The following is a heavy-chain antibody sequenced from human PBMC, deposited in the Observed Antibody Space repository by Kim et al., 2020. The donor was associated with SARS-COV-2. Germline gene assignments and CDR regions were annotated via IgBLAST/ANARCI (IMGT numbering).Heavy chain of an antibody. V-gene: IGHV3-48*02. J-gene: IGHJ4*02. CDR1: GFTFSSYS. CDR3: AREGVPYYYDSSGRYPTGPGYFDY. CDR2: ISSSSSTI. D-gene: IGHD3-22*01. Sequence: GGSLRLSCAASGFTFSSYSMNWVRQAPGKGLEWVSYISSSSSTIYYADSVKGRFTISRDNAKNSLYLQMNSLRDEDTAVYYCAREGVPYYYDSSGRYPTGPGYFDYWGQGTLVTVSS.